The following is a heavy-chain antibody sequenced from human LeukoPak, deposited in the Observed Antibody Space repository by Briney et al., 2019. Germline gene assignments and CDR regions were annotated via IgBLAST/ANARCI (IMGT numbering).Heavy chain of an antibody. CDR3: AKEQTSSGFFDY. D-gene: IGHD3-10*01. V-gene: IGHV3-23*01. J-gene: IGHJ4*02. Sequence: PGGSLRLSRAASGFTFTNYAMSWVRQAPGKGLEWVSAISGSGARTYYADSVKGRFTVSRDNSKNTVYLQMNSLRAEDRAVYYCAKEQTSSGFFDYWGQGTLVTVSS. CDR2: ISGSGART. CDR1: GFTFTNYA.